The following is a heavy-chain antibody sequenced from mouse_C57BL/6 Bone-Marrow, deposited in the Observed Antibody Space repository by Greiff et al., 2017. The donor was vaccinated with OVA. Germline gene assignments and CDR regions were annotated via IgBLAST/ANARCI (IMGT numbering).Heavy chain of an antibody. J-gene: IGHJ1*03. Sequence: EVQLEESGGGLVKPGGSLKLSCEASGYTFSDYGMHWVRQGPEKGLEWVAYISSGSSTINYADTVKGRFTISRDNANNTVYLEITSLRSEDTAMYYCANPITAVEGWYFDDWGTGTTVTVSS. CDR1: GYTFSDYG. CDR3: ANPITAVEGWYFDD. CDR2: ISSGSSTI. D-gene: IGHD1-1*01. V-gene: IGHV5-17*01.